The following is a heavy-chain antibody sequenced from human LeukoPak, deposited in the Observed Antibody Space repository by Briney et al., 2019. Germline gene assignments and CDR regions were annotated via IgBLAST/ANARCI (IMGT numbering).Heavy chain of an antibody. CDR3: ARVGDFGAGSAMVLTN. J-gene: IGHJ4*02. CDR2: ISVYSGNT. D-gene: IGHD4-17*01. Sequence: GASVKVSCKASGYTFSSYAISWVRQAPGQGLEWMGWISVYSGNTQYAQKFQGRVTITADKSSTTAYLELTRLSSDDTAVYYCARVGDFGAGSAMVLTNWGQGTLVTVSS. V-gene: IGHV1-18*01. CDR1: GYTFSSYA.